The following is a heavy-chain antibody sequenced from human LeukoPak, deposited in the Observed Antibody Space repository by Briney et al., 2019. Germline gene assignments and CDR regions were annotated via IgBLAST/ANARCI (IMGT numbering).Heavy chain of an antibody. CDR2: IYSGGST. Sequence: GGSLRLSCAASGFTVSSNYMSWVRQAPGKGLEWVSVIYSGGSTYYADSVKGRFTISRDNSKNTLYLQMNSLRAEDTAVYYCARFSRESYDSSGYDAFDIWGQGTMVTVSS. CDR1: GFTVSSNY. J-gene: IGHJ3*02. CDR3: ARFSRESYDSSGYDAFDI. V-gene: IGHV3-66*01. D-gene: IGHD3-22*01.